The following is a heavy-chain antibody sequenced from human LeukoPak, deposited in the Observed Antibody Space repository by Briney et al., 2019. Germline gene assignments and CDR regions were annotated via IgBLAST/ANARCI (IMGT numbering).Heavy chain of an antibody. J-gene: IGHJ4*02. CDR1: GFTFSGYG. V-gene: IGHV3-33*01. CDR3: ARSDYDFWSNSTNEIDY. Sequence: GRSLRLSCAASGFTFSGYGMHWVRQAPGKGLEWVAVIWYDGSNKYYADSVKGRFTISRDNSKNTLYLQMNSLRAEDTAVYYCARSDYDFWSNSTNEIDYWGQGTLVTVSS. D-gene: IGHD3-3*01. CDR2: IWYDGSNK.